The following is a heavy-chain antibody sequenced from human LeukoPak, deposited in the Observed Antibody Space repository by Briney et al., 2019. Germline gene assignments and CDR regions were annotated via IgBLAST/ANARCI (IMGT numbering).Heavy chain of an antibody. CDR3: ARDRDDCSGGSCYRDYYFDY. J-gene: IGHJ4*02. CDR1: GFTFSSYA. D-gene: IGHD2-15*01. Sequence: GGSLRLSCAASGFTFSSYAMHWVRQAPGKGLEWVAVISYDGSNNYYADSVKGRFTISRDNAKNSLYLQMNSLRAEDTAVYYCARDRDDCSGGSCYRDYYFDYWGQGTLVTVSS. V-gene: IGHV3-30*04. CDR2: ISYDGSNN.